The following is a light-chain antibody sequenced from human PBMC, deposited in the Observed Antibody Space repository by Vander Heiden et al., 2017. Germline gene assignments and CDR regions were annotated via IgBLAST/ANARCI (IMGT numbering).Light chain of an antibody. Sequence: DIQMTQSPFSLSASVGDSVTITCRASQSISNYLNWYQQKPGKAPTLLIHAASSLQSGVPSRFSGSGSGTDFTLTISSLQPEDFATYYCQQSDSTPLIAFGQGTPLEIK. V-gene: IGKV1-39*01. J-gene: IGKJ5*01. CDR3: QQSDSTPLIA. CDR2: AAS. CDR1: QSISNY.